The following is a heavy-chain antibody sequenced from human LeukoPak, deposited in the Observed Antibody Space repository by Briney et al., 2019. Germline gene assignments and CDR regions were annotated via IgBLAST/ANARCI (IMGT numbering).Heavy chain of an antibody. CDR3: ARWGVDCSGGSCYPGSPYDY. D-gene: IGHD2-15*01. Sequence: ASVKVSCKASGGTFSSYAISWVRQAPGQGLEWMGGIIPIFGTANYAQKFQGRVTITADKSTSTAYMELSSLRSEDTAVYYCARWGVDCSGGSCYPGSPYDYWGQGTLVTVSS. J-gene: IGHJ4*02. CDR1: GGTFSSYA. CDR2: IIPIFGTA. V-gene: IGHV1-69*06.